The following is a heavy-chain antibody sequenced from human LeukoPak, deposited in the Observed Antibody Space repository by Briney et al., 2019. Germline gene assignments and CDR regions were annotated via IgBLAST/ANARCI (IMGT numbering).Heavy chain of an antibody. CDR1: GFSFNTYN. CDR3: AREIGGGDYYYYYMDV. CDR2: ISTASIHI. J-gene: IGHJ6*03. D-gene: IGHD4-23*01. V-gene: IGHV3-21*06. Sequence: PGGSLRLSCAASGFSFNTYNMNWVRQAPGKGLEWVSSISTASIHIYYADSVKGRFTIARDNAKNSLYLEMNRLRAEDTAVYYCAREIGGGDYYYYYMDVWGKGTTVSVSS.